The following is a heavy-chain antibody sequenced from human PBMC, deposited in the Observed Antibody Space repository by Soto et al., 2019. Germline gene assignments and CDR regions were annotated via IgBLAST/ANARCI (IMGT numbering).Heavy chain of an antibody. CDR1: GGSVSGGSYC. J-gene: IGHJ2*01. V-gene: IGHV4-61*01. CDR3: ARVPLTTYFDL. Sequence: QVQLQESGPGLVKPSETLSLTCTVSGGSVSGGSYCWSWIRQPPGKGLECIGYVYNSGSTTYNPSLKRRVAISVDTSKNPFSLGLSSVTAADTAVYYCARVPLTTYFDLWGRGTLVTVSS. D-gene: IGHD3-9*01. CDR2: VYNSGST.